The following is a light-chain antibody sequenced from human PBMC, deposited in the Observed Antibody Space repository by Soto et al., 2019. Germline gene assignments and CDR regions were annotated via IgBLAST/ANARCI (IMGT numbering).Light chain of an antibody. J-gene: IGKJ1*01. V-gene: IGKV3-11*01. Sequence: EIVLTQSPATLSLSPGERATLSCRASQSVSSYLAWYQLKPGQAPRLLIYDASNRATGIPARFSGSGSGTDFTLTISSLEPEDFAVYYCQQRGETFGQGTKVDIK. CDR3: QQRGET. CDR2: DAS. CDR1: QSVSSY.